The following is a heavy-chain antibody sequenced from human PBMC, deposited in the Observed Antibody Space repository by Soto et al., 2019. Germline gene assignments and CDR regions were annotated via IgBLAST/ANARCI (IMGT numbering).Heavy chain of an antibody. V-gene: IGHV4-28*01. Sequence: QVQLQESGPGLVKPSDTLSLTCAVSGYSISSSNWWGWIRQPPGKGLEWIGYIYYSGTTYYNPSLKSXETXSXVTCNHHFSLKLTSVTAVHTAVCYCARMEIQSPIDYWGQGTLVTVSS. CDR3: ARMEIQSPIDY. CDR1: GYSISSSNW. J-gene: IGHJ4*02. CDR2: IYYSGTT. D-gene: IGHD3-3*01.